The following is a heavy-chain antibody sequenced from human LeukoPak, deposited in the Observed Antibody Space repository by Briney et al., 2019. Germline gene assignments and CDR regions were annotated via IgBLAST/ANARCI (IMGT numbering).Heavy chain of an antibody. Sequence: PAEALSLTCAVYGGSVRGYYWIWIRQPPGKRLKWITEINNSGSNNYNPSLKCRVTISVDTSKNQFSLKLSSVTAADTAVYYCARATGAVPVRGWAFDIWGQGTMVTVSS. D-gene: IGHD2-2*01. CDR1: GGSVRGYY. CDR2: INNSGSN. CDR3: ARATGAVPVRGWAFDI. J-gene: IGHJ3*02. V-gene: IGHV4-34*01.